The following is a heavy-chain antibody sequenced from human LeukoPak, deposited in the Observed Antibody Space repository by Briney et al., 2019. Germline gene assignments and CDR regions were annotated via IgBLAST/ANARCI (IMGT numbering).Heavy chain of an antibody. Sequence: SETLSLTCAVYAGSFSGYYRSWIRQPPGNGLEWIGEIKHSGTTNYNPSLKSRVTISVDTSKNQFSRKLSSVTATDTAVYYWARSRTKVVAATRVHYYYDGMDVWGQGTTVTVSS. CDR3: ARSRTKVVAATRVHYYYDGMDV. D-gene: IGHD2-15*01. CDR1: AGSFSGYY. V-gene: IGHV4-34*01. CDR2: IKHSGTT. J-gene: IGHJ6*02.